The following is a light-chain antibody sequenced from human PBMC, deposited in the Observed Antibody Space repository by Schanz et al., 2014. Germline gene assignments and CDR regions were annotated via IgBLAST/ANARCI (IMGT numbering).Light chain of an antibody. J-gene: IGKJ5*01. CDR3: QQSGT. CDR2: AAS. V-gene: IGKV1-39*01. CDR1: QTITRS. Sequence: IQMTQSPSSLSASEGDRVTITCRASQTITRSLNWYQQKPGKAPKLLIYAASTLQSGDPSQFSGSGSGTDFTLTINSLQPEDFATYYSQQSGTCDQGTRLDIK.